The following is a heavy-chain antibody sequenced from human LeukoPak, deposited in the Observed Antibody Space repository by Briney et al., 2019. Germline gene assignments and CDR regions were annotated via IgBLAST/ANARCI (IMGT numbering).Heavy chain of an antibody. V-gene: IGHV3-23*01. CDR1: GFTFSSYA. CDR3: AKDPRELPKNEDY. CDR2: ISGSGGST. J-gene: IGHJ4*02. Sequence: GGSLRLSCAASGFTFSSYAMSWVRQAPGKGLEWVSAISGSGGSTYYADSVKGRFTISRDNSKNALYLQMNSLRAEDTAVYYCAKDPRELPKNEDYWGQGTLVTVSS. D-gene: IGHD1-26*01.